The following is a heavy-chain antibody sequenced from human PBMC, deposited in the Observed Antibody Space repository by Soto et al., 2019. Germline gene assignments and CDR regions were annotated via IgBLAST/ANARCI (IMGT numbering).Heavy chain of an antibody. V-gene: IGHV3-9*01. CDR1: GFTFDDYA. D-gene: IGHD2-21*02. CDR3: AKGVLVTDDLVWDGLDY. J-gene: IGHJ4*02. CDR2: ISWNSGSI. Sequence: GGSLRLSCAASGFTFDDYAMHWVRQAPGKGLEWVSGISWNSGSIGYADSVKGRFTISRDNAKNSLYLQMNSLRAEDTALYYCAKGVLVTDDLVWDGLDYWGQGTLVTVSS.